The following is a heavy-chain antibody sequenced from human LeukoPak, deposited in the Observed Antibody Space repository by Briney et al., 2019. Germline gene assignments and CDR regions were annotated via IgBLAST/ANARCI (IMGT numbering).Heavy chain of an antibody. V-gene: IGHV3-43D*03. CDR1: GFTFDDYA. CDR2: ITWDAGST. CDR3: ARDRDNYDFWSGLTSYYFDY. J-gene: IGHJ4*02. Sequence: GGSLRLSCAASGFTFDDYAMHWVRQAPGKGLEWVSLITWDAGSTYYADSVKGRFTISRDNSKNTLYLQMNSLRAEDTAVYYCARDRDNYDFWSGLTSYYFDYWGQGTLVTVSS. D-gene: IGHD3-3*01.